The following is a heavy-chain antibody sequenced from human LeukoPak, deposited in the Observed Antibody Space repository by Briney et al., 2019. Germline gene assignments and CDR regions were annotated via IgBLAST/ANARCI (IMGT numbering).Heavy chain of an antibody. V-gene: IGHV3-21*01. CDR1: GFTFNSYS. Sequence: GGSLRLSCAVSGFTFNSYSMHWVRQAPGKGLEWVSSISITSTYIYYADSVKGRFTISRDNANNSLYLQMHGLRPEDTAVYYCARGVPVVVTDYYFDSWGQGTLVTVSS. CDR3: ARGVPVVVTDYYFDS. D-gene: IGHD2-15*01. J-gene: IGHJ4*02. CDR2: ISITSTYI.